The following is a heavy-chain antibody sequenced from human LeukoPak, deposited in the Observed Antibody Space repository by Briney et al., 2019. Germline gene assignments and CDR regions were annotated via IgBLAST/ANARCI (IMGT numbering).Heavy chain of an antibody. CDR3: ARPLYDSSGYYFY. V-gene: IGHV5-10-1*01. D-gene: IGHD3-22*01. CDR1: GYSFTSYW. Sequence: GASLKISCKGSGYSFTSYWISWVRQMPGKGLEWMGRIDPSDSYTNYSPSFQGHVTISADKSISTAYLQWSSLKASDTAMYCCARPLYDSSGYYFYWGQGTLVTVSS. CDR2: IDPSDSYT. J-gene: IGHJ4*02.